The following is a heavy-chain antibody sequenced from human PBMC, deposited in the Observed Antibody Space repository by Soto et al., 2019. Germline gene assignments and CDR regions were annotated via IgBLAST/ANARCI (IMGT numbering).Heavy chain of an antibody. Sequence: EVQLLESGGGLVQPGGSLRLSCAASGFTFSSYAMSWVRQAPGKGLEWVSGITGSGDNTYYADSVKGRFTISRDNPKNTLYLQMNSLRVEDTAVYYCAKGGYSSSFYYYGMGVWGQGTTVTVSS. CDR1: GFTFSSYA. D-gene: IGHD6-6*01. CDR2: ITGSGDNT. CDR3: AKGGYSSSFYYYGMGV. J-gene: IGHJ6*02. V-gene: IGHV3-23*01.